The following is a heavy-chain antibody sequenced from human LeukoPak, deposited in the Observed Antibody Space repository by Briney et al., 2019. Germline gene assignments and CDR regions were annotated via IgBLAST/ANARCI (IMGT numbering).Heavy chain of an antibody. Sequence: GESLKISCTGSGYNFTSYWIAWVRQMPGKGLEWMGIIYPGDSDTRYSPSFQGQVTISADKSINTAYLQWRSLKASDTAMYYCARIEGYCSSTSCPRWFDPWGQGTLVTVSS. D-gene: IGHD2-2*01. CDR3: ARIEGYCSSTSCPRWFDP. CDR1: GYNFTSYW. CDR2: IYPGDSDT. V-gene: IGHV5-51*01. J-gene: IGHJ5*02.